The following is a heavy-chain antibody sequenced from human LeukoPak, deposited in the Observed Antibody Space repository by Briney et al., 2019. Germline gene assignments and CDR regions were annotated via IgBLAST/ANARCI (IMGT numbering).Heavy chain of an antibody. CDR2: IKQDGSEK. CDR1: GFTFCSYW. V-gene: IGHV3-7*01. CDR3: ASFAGGMSAFDI. Sequence: GGSLRLSCAASGFTFCSYWMSCVRQAPGKGLEWVANIKQDGSEKYYVDSVKGRFTISRDNAKNSLYLQMNSLRAEDTAVYYCASFAGGMSAFDIWGQGTMVTVSS. J-gene: IGHJ3*02.